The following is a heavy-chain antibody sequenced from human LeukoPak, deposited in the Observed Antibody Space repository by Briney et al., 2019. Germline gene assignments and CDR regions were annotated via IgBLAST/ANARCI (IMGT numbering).Heavy chain of an antibody. V-gene: IGHV4-59*01. CDR1: GGSISSYY. CDR3: ARVVRESGYDLSLDI. CDR2: IYYSGST. Sequence: SETLSLTCTVSGGSISSYYCSWIRQPPGKGLEWIGYIYYSGSTNYNPSLKSRVTISVDTSKNQFSLKLSSVTAADTAVYYCARVVRESGYDLSLDIWGQGTMVTVSS. D-gene: IGHD5-12*01. J-gene: IGHJ3*02.